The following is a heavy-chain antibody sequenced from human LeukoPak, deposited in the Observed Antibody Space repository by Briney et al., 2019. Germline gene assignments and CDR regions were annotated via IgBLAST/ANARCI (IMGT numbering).Heavy chain of an antibody. CDR2: INHSGST. V-gene: IGHV4-34*01. CDR3: ARHYGP. J-gene: IGHJ4*02. Sequence: SETLSLTRAVYGGSFSGYYWSWIRQPPGKGLEWIGEINHSGSTNYNPSLKSRVTISVDTSKNQFSLKLNSVTATDTAVYYCARHYGPWGQGTLVTVSS. CDR1: GGSFSGYY. D-gene: IGHD3-16*01.